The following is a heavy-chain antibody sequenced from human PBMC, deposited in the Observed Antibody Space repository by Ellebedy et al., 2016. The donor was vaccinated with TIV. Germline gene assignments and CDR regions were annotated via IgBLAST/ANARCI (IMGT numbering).Heavy chain of an antibody. CDR1: GYTFTDYR. J-gene: IGHJ1*01. CDR3: ARDYWGSYEY. D-gene: IGHD1-26*01. CDR2: ISPNGGGT. V-gene: IGHV1-2*02. Sequence: AASVKVSCKASGYTFTDYRLDWVRQAPGLGLEWMGWISPNGGGTHYAQKSPCRVSMTGDTSTSTAYLDLSRLTSDDTAGYYCARDYWGSYEYWGQGTLVTVSS.